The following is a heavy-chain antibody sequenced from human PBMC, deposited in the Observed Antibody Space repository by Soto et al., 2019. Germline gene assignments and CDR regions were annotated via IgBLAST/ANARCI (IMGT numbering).Heavy chain of an antibody. D-gene: IGHD2-2*01. CDR1: GYPFISYG. CDR2: ISAYNGDT. Sequence: QVQLVQSGAELRKPGASVKVSCKASGYPFISYGFSWVRQAPGQGLEWLGWISAYNGDTKYEQKFQGRITMTTDTATSTADMELRSRKYDDTAVYYGARDEAPAAIPRPVDYWGQGTLVTVSS. CDR3: ARDEAPAAIPRPVDY. J-gene: IGHJ4*02. V-gene: IGHV1-18*01.